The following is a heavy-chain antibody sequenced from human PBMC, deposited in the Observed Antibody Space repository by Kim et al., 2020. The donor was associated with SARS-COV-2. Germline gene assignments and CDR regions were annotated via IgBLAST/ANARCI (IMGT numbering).Heavy chain of an antibody. CDR3: ARERAKTTVVLSYYYYGMDV. V-gene: IGHV3-66*02. CDR2: IYSGGST. Sequence: GGSLRLSCAASGFTVSSNYMSWVRQAPGKGLEWVSVIYSGGSTYYADSVKGRFTISRDNSKNTLYLQMNSLRAEDTAVYYCARERAKTTVVLSYYYYGMDVWGQGTTVTVSS. CDR1: GFTVSSNY. D-gene: IGHD4-17*01. J-gene: IGHJ6*02.